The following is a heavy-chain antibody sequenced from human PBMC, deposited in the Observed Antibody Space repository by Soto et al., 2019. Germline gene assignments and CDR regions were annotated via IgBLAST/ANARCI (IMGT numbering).Heavy chain of an antibody. Sequence: GGSLRLSCAASGFTFSSYSMNWVRQAPGKGLEWVSYISSSSSTIFYANSVKGRFAIFRDNAKNSLYLQMNSLRDEDTVIYYGASVRGYSWGFDSWGQGTLVTVSS. CDR3: ASVRGYSWGFDS. D-gene: IGHD5-12*01. J-gene: IGHJ4*02. CDR1: GFTFSSYS. CDR2: ISSSSSTI. V-gene: IGHV3-48*02.